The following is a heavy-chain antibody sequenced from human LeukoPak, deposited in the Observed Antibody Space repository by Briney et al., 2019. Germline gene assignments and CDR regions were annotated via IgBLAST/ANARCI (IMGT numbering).Heavy chain of an antibody. CDR1: GGSISSSSYY. V-gene: IGHV4-39*01. CDR3: ARRWIYSRSEDY. Sequence: SETLSLTCAVSGGSISSSSYYWGWIRQPPGKGLEWIGSIYYSGSTYYNPSLKSRVTISVDTSKNQFSLKLSSVTAADTAVYYCARRWIYSRSEDYWGQGTLVTVSS. D-gene: IGHD6-6*01. CDR2: IYYSGST. J-gene: IGHJ4*02.